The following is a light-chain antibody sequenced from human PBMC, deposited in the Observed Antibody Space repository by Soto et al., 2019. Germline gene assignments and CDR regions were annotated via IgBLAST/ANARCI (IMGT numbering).Light chain of an antibody. CDR3: VAWDDSLNGHVI. CDR1: SSNIGSNT. Sequence: QSVLTQPPSASGTPGQTVTISCSGSSSNIGSNTLNWYQQLPGTAPKLLIYGNNQRPSGVPDRFSCSKSGTSASLAISGLQSEDEADYYCVAWDDSLNGHVIFGGGTKLTVL. V-gene: IGLV1-44*01. J-gene: IGLJ2*01. CDR2: GNN.